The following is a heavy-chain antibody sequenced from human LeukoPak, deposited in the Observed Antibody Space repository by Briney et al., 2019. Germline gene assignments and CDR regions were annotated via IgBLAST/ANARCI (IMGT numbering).Heavy chain of an antibody. CDR3: ARDRYYYDSSGYYYFDY. V-gene: IGHV4-61*01. D-gene: IGHD3-22*01. CDR1: GGSVSSGSYY. Sequence: SETLSLTCTVSGGSVSSGSYYWSWIRQPPGTGLEWIGYIYYSGSTNYNPSLKSRVTISVDTSKNQFSLKLSSVTAADTAVYYCARDRYYYDSSGYYYFDYWGQGTLVTVSS. CDR2: IYYSGST. J-gene: IGHJ4*02.